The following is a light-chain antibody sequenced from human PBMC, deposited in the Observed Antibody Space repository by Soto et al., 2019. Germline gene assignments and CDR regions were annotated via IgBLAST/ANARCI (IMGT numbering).Light chain of an antibody. CDR3: HQYYSYPLT. J-gene: IGKJ4*01. V-gene: IGKV1-8*01. CDR2: AAS. CDR1: QGISSY. Sequence: AIRMTQSPSSFSASTGDRVTITCRASQGISSYLAWYQQKPGKAPKLLIYAASTLQSAVPSRFSGSGSGTDFPLTISCLQSEDFASYYCHQYYSYPLTFGGGTKVEIK.